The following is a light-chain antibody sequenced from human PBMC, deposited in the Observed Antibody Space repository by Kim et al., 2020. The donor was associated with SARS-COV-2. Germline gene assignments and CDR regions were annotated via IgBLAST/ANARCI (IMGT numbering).Light chain of an antibody. CDR3: QQYYSTPPS. V-gene: IGKV4-1*01. J-gene: IGKJ2*03. CDR2: WAS. CDR1: QTVLYNSNNKNY. Sequence: MATLHCKSSQTVLYNSNNKNYLAWYQQKPGQAPKLLIYWASIRESGVSDRFSGSGSETDFTLTISSLQAEDGAVYYCQQYYSTPPSFGQGTKLEI.